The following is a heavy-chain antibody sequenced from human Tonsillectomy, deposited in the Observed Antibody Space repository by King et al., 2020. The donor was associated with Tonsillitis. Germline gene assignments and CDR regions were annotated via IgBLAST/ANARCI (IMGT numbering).Heavy chain of an antibody. Sequence: VQLVESGGGLVQPGGSLRLSCAASGFTFSRHWMHWVRQPPGKGLVWVSRISNDGSSTNYADSVKGRFTISRDNAKNTLFLQMNSLRVEDSALYFCARDLRGSGSPYWGQGILVTVSP. J-gene: IGHJ4*02. CDR2: ISNDGSST. D-gene: IGHD3-10*01. V-gene: IGHV3-74*01. CDR3: ARDLRGSGSPY. CDR1: GFTFSRHW.